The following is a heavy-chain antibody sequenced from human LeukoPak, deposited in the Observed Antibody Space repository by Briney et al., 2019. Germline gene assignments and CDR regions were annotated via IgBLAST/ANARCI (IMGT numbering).Heavy chain of an antibody. V-gene: IGHV3-30*03. CDR2: IGDSGRAR. CDR3: AREAAWGNWYFDL. J-gene: IGHJ2*01. Sequence: GRSLRLSCAASGFTFSRHGMHWVRQAPGKGLEWVAVIGDSGRARYYADSVTGRFTTSRDNSQNTLYLEMNSLRYEDTALYYCAREAAWGNWYFDLWGRGTLVTVSS. D-gene: IGHD3-16*01. CDR1: GFTFSRHG.